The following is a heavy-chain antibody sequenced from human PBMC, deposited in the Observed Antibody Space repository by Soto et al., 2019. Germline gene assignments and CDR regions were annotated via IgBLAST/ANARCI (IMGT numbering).Heavy chain of an antibody. V-gene: IGHV4-39*07. CDR1: GGSISSGSYS. Sequence: SETLSLTCAVSGGSISSGSYSWSWIRQPPGKGLEWIGEINHSGSTNYNPSLKSRVTISVDTSKNQFSLKLSSVTAADTAVYYCARVRAYYGAGSYRMYYYAMDVWGLGTTVTVSS. J-gene: IGHJ6*02. CDR3: ARVRAYYGAGSYRMYYYAMDV. CDR2: INHSGST. D-gene: IGHD3-10*01.